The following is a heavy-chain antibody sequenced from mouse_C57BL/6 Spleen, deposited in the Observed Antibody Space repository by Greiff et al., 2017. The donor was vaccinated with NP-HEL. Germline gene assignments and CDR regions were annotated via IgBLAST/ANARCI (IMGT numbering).Heavy chain of an antibody. CDR2: ISSGGSYT. CDR1: GFTFSSYG. Sequence: EVNLVESGGDLVKPGGSLKLSCAASGFTFSSYGMSWVRQTPDKRLEWVATISSGGSYTYYPDSVKGRFTISRDNAKNTLYLQMSSLKAEETAMYYCARQEERGYAMDYWGQGTSVTVSS. CDR3: ARQEERGYAMDY. J-gene: IGHJ4*01. V-gene: IGHV5-6*01.